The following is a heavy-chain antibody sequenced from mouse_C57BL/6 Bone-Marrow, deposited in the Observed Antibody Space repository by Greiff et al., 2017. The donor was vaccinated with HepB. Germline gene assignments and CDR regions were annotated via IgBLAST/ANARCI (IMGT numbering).Heavy chain of an antibody. CDR3: TREGNYVSYYYAMDY. D-gene: IGHD2-1*01. CDR2: IDPETGGT. CDR1: GYTFTDYE. Sequence: QVQLQQSGAELVRPGASVTLSCKASGYTFTDYEMHWVKQTPVPGLEWIGAIDPETGGTAYNQKFKGKAILTADKSSSTAYMELRSLTSEDSAVYYCTREGNYVSYYYAMDYWGQGTSVTVSS. V-gene: IGHV1-15*01. J-gene: IGHJ4*01.